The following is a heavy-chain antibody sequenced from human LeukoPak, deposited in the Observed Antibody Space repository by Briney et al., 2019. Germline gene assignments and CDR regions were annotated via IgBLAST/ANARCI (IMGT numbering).Heavy chain of an antibody. CDR1: GFTFSSYG. D-gene: IGHD2-15*01. CDR3: AREGLYYFDY. J-gene: IGHJ4*02. V-gene: IGHV3-7*01. Sequence: GGTLRLSCAASGFTFSSYGMSWVRQAPGKGLEWVANIKQDGSEKYYVDSVKGRFTISRDNSKNTLYLQMNSLRAEDTAVYYCAREGLYYFDYWGQGTLVTVSS. CDR2: IKQDGSEK.